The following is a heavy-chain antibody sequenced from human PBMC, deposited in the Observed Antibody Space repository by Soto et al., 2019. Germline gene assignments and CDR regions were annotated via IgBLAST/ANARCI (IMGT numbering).Heavy chain of an antibody. CDR2: ISAGGSTT. Sequence: EVQLLESGGGLVQPGESLRLSCAASGFTFSSYAMSWVRQAPGEGLEWVSTISAGGSTTYYADSVKGRFTISRDNSKNTLHLQMNSLRAEDTAVYYCAKPGPTGTTGRTHPWFDSCGQGNLVTVSS. D-gene: IGHD1-7*01. V-gene: IGHV3-23*01. J-gene: IGHJ5*01. CDR1: GFTFSSYA. CDR3: AKPGPTGTTGRTHPWFDS.